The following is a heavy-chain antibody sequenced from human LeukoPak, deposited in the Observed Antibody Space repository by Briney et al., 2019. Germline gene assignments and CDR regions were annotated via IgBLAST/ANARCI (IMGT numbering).Heavy chain of an antibody. Sequence: GGSLRLSCAASGFTFSSYAMSWVRQAPGKGLEWVSAISGRGGSTYYADSVKGRFTISRDNSKNTLYLQMNSLRAEDTAVYYCAKDFRRRYCSGGSCYFAEYFQHWGQGTLVTVSS. CDR3: AKDFRRRYCSGGSCYFAEYFQH. D-gene: IGHD2-15*01. CDR2: ISGRGGST. CDR1: GFTFSSYA. V-gene: IGHV3-23*01. J-gene: IGHJ1*01.